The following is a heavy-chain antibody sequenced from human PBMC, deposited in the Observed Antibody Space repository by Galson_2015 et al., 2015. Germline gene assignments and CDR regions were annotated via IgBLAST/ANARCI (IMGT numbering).Heavy chain of an antibody. CDR1: GYSIINGHW. J-gene: IGHJ5*01. V-gene: IGHV4-4*02. CDR2: IERKEGT. Sequence: ETLSLTCAVSGYSIINGHWWSWVRQSPGKGLEWIGEIERKEGTTYNPSLRGLATISVDTSKNHLSLSLTSVTAADTALYYCARNGDYALDSWGQGTLVTVSS. D-gene: IGHD4-17*01. CDR3: ARNGDYALDS.